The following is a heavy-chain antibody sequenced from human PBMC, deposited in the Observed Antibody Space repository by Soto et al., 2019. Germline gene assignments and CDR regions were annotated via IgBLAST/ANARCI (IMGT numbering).Heavy chain of an antibody. CDR3: TRDIQQWLVLAFDI. V-gene: IGHV3-49*03. CDR1: GFTFGDYA. J-gene: IGHJ3*02. CDR2: IRSKAYGGTT. Sequence: GSLRLSCTASGFTFGDYAMSWFRQAPGKGLEWVGFIRSKAYGGTTEYAASVKGRFTISRDDSKSIAYLQMNSLKTEDTAVYYCTRDIQQWLVLAFDIWGQGTMVTVSS. D-gene: IGHD6-19*01.